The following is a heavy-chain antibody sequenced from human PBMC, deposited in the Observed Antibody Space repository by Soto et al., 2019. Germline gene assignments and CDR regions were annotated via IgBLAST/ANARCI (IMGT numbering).Heavy chain of an antibody. CDR2: ICGNGVTT. CDR1: GFTFSSYA. Sequence: PGXSLRLSCAASGFTFSSYALSWFRQAPGNGLEWVSSICGNGVTTNYADSVKGRFTISRDTSKNTLYLQMNSLRAEDTAIYYCAKDNSGSCYAAIDCWGQGTLVTVSS. V-gene: IGHV3-23*01. J-gene: IGHJ4*02. D-gene: IGHD2-15*01. CDR3: AKDNSGSCYAAIDC.